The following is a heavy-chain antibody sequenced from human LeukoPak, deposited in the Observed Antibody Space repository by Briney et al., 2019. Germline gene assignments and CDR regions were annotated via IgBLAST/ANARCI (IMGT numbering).Heavy chain of an antibody. V-gene: IGHV1-46*01. J-gene: IGHJ4*02. CDR1: GYTFTSYY. CDR2: INPSGGST. CDR3: ALTYLTKGFDY. D-gene: IGHD1/OR15-1a*01. Sequence: ASVKVSCKASGYTFTSYYMHWVRQAPGQGLEWMGIINPSGGSTSYAQKFQGRVTMTRDTSISTAYMELSRLRSDDTAVYYCALTYLTKGFDYWGQGTLVTVSS.